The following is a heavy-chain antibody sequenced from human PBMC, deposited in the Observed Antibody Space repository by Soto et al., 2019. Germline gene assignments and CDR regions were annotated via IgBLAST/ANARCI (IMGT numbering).Heavy chain of an antibody. CDR3: ARIRGYWYGLDV. Sequence: EVQLLESGGGLVQPGGSLRLSCAASGFTLSTYGMTWVRQAPGKGLEWVSAITGTGGNTYYVDSVKGRFTSSRDNSKNMIYLQMNSLWVEETAIYYCARIRGYWYGLDVWGQGTTVTVSS. CDR1: GFTLSTYG. J-gene: IGHJ6*02. CDR2: ITGTGGNT. V-gene: IGHV3-23*01.